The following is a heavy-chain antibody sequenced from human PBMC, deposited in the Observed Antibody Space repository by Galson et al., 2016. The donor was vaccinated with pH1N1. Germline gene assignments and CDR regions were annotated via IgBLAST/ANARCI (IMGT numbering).Heavy chain of an antibody. CDR2: IWYDGSNQ. CDR1: GFTFSNHA. CDR3: VRESWRFGGDFDH. V-gene: IGHV3-33*01. D-gene: IGHD2-15*01. J-gene: IGHJ4*02. Sequence: SLRLSCAASGFTFSNHAMHWVRHVPGKGLDWVALIWYDGSNQYYTDSVKGRFTISRDNSNNTLYLQMKSLRVEDTAVYYCVRESWRFGGDFDHWGQGTLVAVSS.